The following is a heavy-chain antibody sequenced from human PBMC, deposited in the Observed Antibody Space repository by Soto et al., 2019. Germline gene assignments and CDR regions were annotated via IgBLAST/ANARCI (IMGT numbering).Heavy chain of an antibody. J-gene: IGHJ4*02. D-gene: IGHD3-22*01. CDR3: ARDSLTYYHDSSGPDY. CDR1: GFTFSSYC. CDR2: IWYDGINK. Sequence: GGSLRLSCAACGFTFSSYCIHWVRQAPCKGLEWVAVIWYDGINKYYADSVKGRFTISRDNSKNTLYLQMNSLRAEDTAVYYCARDSLTYYHDSSGPDYLGQGTLLTVCS. V-gene: IGHV3-33*01.